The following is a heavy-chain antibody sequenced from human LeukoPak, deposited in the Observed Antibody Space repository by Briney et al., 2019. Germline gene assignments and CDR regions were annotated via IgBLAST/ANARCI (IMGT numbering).Heavy chain of an antibody. Sequence: SETLSLTCTVSGGSISGSYYWGWIRQPAGKGLEWIGRIYSSGSTNYDPSLKSRVTISVDKSNNQFSLMLNSVTAADTAVYYCARGRQYAVDYWGQGTLVTVSS. CDR3: ARGRQYAVDY. CDR1: GGSISGSYY. CDR2: IYSSGST. J-gene: IGHJ4*02. V-gene: IGHV4-4*07. D-gene: IGHD2-2*01.